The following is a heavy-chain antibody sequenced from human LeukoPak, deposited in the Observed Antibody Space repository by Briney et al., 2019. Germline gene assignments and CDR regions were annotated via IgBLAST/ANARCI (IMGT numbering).Heavy chain of an antibody. Sequence: PSETLSLTCTVSGGSISSYYWSWIRQPAGKGLEWIGNIFYSGSTYYSPSLKGRVTISLDTSRNQFSLKLNSVTAADTAVYYCAKSNGYGLVDIWGQGTMVTVSS. V-gene: IGHV4-59*12. CDR1: GGSISSYY. CDR2: IFYSGST. CDR3: AKSNGYGLVDI. J-gene: IGHJ3*02. D-gene: IGHD3-10*01.